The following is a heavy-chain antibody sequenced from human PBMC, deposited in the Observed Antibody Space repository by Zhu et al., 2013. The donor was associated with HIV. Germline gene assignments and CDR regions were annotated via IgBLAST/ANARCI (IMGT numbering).Heavy chain of an antibody. D-gene: IGHD2-21*01. J-gene: IGHJ4*02. Sequence: QLVQSGPEVKKPGTSVKVSCKASGYTFTDYYIHWVRQATGQGLEWMGWMNPNSGNTGYAQKFQGRVTITRNTSISTAYMELSSLRSEDTAVYYCARGRDADGFIYAHWGQGSLVTVSS. CDR2: MNPNSGNT. V-gene: IGHV1-8*03. CDR3: ARGRDADGFIYAH. CDR1: GYTFTDYY.